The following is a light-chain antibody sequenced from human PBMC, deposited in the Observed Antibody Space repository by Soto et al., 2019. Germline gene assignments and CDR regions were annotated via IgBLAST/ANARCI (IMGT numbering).Light chain of an antibody. Sequence: EIVLTQSLGTLSLTQGERATLSCRASQSVSSSYLAWYQQKPGQAPRLLIYGASSRATGIPDRFSGSGSGTDFTLTISRLEPEDFAVYYCQQYGRSPPITFGQGTRLE. CDR1: QSVSSSY. V-gene: IGKV3-20*01. CDR3: QQYGRSPPIT. CDR2: GAS. J-gene: IGKJ5*01.